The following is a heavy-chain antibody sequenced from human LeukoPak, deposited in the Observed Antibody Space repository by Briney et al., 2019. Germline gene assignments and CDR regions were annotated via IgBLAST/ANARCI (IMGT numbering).Heavy chain of an antibody. CDR3: ARPRGGYSYAYDAFDI. CDR2: ISSSSSYI. V-gene: IGHV3-21*01. J-gene: IGHJ3*02. CDR1: GFTFSSYS. D-gene: IGHD5-18*01. Sequence: GGSLRLSCAASGFTFSSYSMNWVRQAPGKGLEWVSSISSSSSYIYYADSVKGRFTISRDNAKNSLFLQMHSLRAEDTAFYYCARPRGGYSYAYDAFDIWGQGTMVTVSS.